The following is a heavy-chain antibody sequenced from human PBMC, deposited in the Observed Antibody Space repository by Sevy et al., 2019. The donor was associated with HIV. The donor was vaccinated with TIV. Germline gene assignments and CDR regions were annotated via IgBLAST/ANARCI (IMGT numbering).Heavy chain of an antibody. CDR3: GKSRISSSYDAFDI. Sequence: SETLSLTCAVSGYSMSSNYYWGWIRQPPVKGLEWIGTISHSGSTYYNPSLKSRVTISLDTSKSQFSLKLSSVTAADTAVYYCGKSRISSSYDAFDIWGQWTMVTVSS. CDR2: ISHSGST. CDR1: GYSMSSNYY. D-gene: IGHD3-22*01. J-gene: IGHJ3*02. V-gene: IGHV4-38-2*01.